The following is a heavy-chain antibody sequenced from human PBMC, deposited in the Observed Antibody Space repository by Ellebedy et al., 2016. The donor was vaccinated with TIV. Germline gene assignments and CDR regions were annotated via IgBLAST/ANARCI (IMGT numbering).Heavy chain of an antibody. J-gene: IGHJ4*02. Sequence: MPSETLSLTCTVSGDSIISRNLYWGWIRQAPGKGLQWIGSIYSSWHTYYNPSLESRVTMSIDTSKNQFSLKLTSVTAADTAVYYCAADRSISWYFYWGQGTLVTVSS. CDR1: GDSIISRNLY. D-gene: IGHD2-2*01. CDR3: AADRSISWYFY. V-gene: IGHV4-39*07. CDR2: IYSSWHT.